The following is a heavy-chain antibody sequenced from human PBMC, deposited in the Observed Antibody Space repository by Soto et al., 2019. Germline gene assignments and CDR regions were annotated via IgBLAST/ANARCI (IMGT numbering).Heavy chain of an antibody. J-gene: IGHJ4*02. D-gene: IGHD2-15*01. Sequence: QLQLQESGPGLVKPSETLSLTCTVSGGSITSSSYYWGWIRQPPGKGLEWIGCIYYSGSTYSNPSLKSRVTISVDTSKNHFSLKLSSVTAADTAVYYCARHSARYCSGGSCYSRYFDYWGQGTLVTVSS. CDR1: GGSITSSSYY. CDR3: ARHSARYCSGGSCYSRYFDY. V-gene: IGHV4-39*01. CDR2: IYYSGST.